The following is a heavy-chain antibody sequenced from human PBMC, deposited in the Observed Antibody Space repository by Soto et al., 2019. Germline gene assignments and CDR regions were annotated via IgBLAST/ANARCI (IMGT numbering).Heavy chain of an antibody. CDR2: IYPDDSDT. J-gene: IGHJ4*02. Sequence: GESLKISCRGSGYSFTNYWVGWVRQMPGKGLEWMGIIYPDDSDTRYSPSFQGQVNISADKSVSTAYLQWSSLKASDSAMYYCARRDVLTGYVYFEHWGQGTPVTVPS. CDR1: GYSFTNYW. D-gene: IGHD3-9*01. V-gene: IGHV5-51*01. CDR3: ARRDVLTGYVYFEH.